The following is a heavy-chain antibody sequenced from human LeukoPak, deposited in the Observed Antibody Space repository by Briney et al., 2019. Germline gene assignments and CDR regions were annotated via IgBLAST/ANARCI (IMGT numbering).Heavy chain of an antibody. CDR3: ARVVGQLWPGDAFDI. D-gene: IGHD5-18*01. Sequence: TGGSLRLSCAASGFTFSRYSMNWVRQAPGKGLEWVSSISSSSSYIYYADSVKGRFTISRDNAKNSLYLQMNSLRAEDTAVYYCARVVGQLWPGDAFDIWGQGTMVTVSS. CDR1: GFTFSRYS. CDR2: ISSSSSYI. J-gene: IGHJ3*02. V-gene: IGHV3-21*01.